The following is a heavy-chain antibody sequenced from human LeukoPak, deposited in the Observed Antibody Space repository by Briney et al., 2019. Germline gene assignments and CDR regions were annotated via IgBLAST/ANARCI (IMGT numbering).Heavy chain of an antibody. CDR2: IKSKTDGGTT. Sequence: GGSLRLSCAASGFTFSNAWMSWVRQAPGKGLEWVGRIKSKTDGGTTDYAAPVKGRFTISRDDSKNTLYLQMNSLRAEDTAVYHCAREYYDGSGNLFDYWGQGTLVTVSS. V-gene: IGHV3-15*01. D-gene: IGHD3-10*01. CDR1: GFTFSNAW. J-gene: IGHJ4*02. CDR3: AREYYDGSGNLFDY.